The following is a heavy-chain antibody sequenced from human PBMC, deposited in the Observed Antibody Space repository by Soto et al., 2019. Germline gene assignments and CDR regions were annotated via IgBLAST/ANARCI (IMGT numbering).Heavy chain of an antibody. CDR2: IYHSGST. CDR1: GGSISSGGYS. CDR3: ATYCSSTSCYGRYYFDY. V-gene: IGHV4-30-2*01. D-gene: IGHD2-2*01. Sequence: SETLSLTCAVSGGSISSGGYSWSWIRQPPGKGLEWIGYIYHSGSTYYNPSLKSRFTISVDRSKNQFSLKLSSVTAADTAVYYCATYCSSTSCYGRYYFDYWGQGTLVTVSS. J-gene: IGHJ4*02.